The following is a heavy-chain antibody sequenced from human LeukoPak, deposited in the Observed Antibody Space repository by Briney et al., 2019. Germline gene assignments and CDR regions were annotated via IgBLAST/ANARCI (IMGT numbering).Heavy chain of an antibody. CDR1: GFTFSRHA. CDR3: ASENIVGTSGALFDY. V-gene: IGHV3-21*01. Sequence: GALRLSCAASGFTFSRHAMNWVRQAPGKGLEWVSSITSSGSSRYHSDSVKGRFTISRDNAKNSLYLQMNSLRVEDTAVYYCASENIVGTSGALFDYWGQGTLVTVSS. CDR2: ITSSGSSR. J-gene: IGHJ4*02. D-gene: IGHD5-12*01.